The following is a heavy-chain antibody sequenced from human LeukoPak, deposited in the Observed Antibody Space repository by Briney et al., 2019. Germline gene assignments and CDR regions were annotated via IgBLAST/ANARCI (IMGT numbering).Heavy chain of an antibody. J-gene: IGHJ6*03. V-gene: IGHV3-11*04. D-gene: IGHD6-19*01. Sequence: PGGSLRLSCAASGFTFSDYCMSWIRQAPGKGLEWVSYISSSGSTIYYADSVKGRFTISRDNAKNSLYLQMNSLRAEDTAVYYCARGKGRWLVKGHYYYYMDVWGKGTTVTISS. CDR3: ARGKGRWLVKGHYYYYMDV. CDR2: ISSSGSTI. CDR1: GFTFSDYC.